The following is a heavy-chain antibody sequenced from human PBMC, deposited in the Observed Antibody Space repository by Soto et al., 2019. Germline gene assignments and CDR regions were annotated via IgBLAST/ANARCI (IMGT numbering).Heavy chain of an antibody. CDR1: GYPFTSYY. CDR2: INPSGGST. V-gene: IGHV1-46*01. J-gene: IGHJ6*02. CDR3: ARGVVKIVRDYYYYGMDV. D-gene: IGHD3-22*01. Sequence: XSVKVSCNASGYPFTSYYMHWVRQAPGQGLEWMGIINPSGGSTSYAQKFQGRVTMTRDTSTSTVYMELSSLRSEDTAVYYCARGVVKIVRDYYYYGMDVWGQGTTVTVSS.